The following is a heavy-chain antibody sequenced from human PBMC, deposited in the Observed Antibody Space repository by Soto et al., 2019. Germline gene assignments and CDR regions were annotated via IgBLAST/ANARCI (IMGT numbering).Heavy chain of an antibody. J-gene: IGHJ3*02. Sequence: EVQLLESGGGLVQPGGSLRLSCAASGFTFSRYAMSWVRQAPGKGLEWVSGIGASGSNTYYADSVRGRFTISRDISKNTLYLQMNSLRGDDTAVYYCAKEPNGDYVGGFEMLGQGTMVTVSS. D-gene: IGHD4-17*01. CDR2: IGASGSNT. CDR1: GFTFSRYA. CDR3: AKEPNGDYVGGFEM. V-gene: IGHV3-23*01.